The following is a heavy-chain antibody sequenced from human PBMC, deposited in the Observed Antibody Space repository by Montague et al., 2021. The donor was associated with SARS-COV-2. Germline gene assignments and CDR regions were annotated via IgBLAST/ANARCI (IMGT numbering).Heavy chain of an antibody. V-gene: IGHV4-61*02. D-gene: IGHD5-12*01. J-gene: IGHJ4*02. CDR3: ARAHSGSWAHLDN. CDR1: GGSISSGSNY. Sequence: TLSLTCTVSGGSISSGSNYWSWIRQPAGKGLEWIGRIYTSGTTDYGFSLKGRVTISVDTSKNQFSLKLTSVTAADTAVYYCARAHSGSWAHLDNWGQGSLVTVSS. CDR2: IYTSGTT.